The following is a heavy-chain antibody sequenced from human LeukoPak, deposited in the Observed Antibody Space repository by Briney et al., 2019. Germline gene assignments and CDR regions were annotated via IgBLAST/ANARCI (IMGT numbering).Heavy chain of an antibody. CDR3: ARDKVGAVAGPNDY. Sequence: GGSLRLSCAASGFTFSSYGMSWVRQAPGKGLEWVSSISSSSSYIYYADSVKGRFTISRDNAKNSLYLQMNSLRAEDTAVYYCARDKVGAVAGPNDYWGQGTLVTVSS. V-gene: IGHV3-21*01. CDR1: GFTFSSYG. CDR2: ISSSSSYI. D-gene: IGHD6-19*01. J-gene: IGHJ4*02.